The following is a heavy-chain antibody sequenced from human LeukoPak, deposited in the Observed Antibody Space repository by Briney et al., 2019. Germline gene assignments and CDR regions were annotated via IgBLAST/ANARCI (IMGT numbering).Heavy chain of an antibody. J-gene: IGHJ4*02. Sequence: GRSLRLSCAASGFTFSSYGMHWVRQAPSKGLECVAVIWYDGNNKYYADSVKGRFTISRDNSKNTLYMQMNSMRAEDTAVYYCARELGIAVAGFDYWGQGTLVTVSS. CDR1: GFTFSSYG. D-gene: IGHD6-19*01. V-gene: IGHV3-33*01. CDR2: IWYDGNNK. CDR3: ARELGIAVAGFDY.